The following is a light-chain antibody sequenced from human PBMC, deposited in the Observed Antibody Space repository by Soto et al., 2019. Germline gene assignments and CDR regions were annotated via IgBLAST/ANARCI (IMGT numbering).Light chain of an antibody. CDR1: SSNIGSNY. V-gene: IGLV1-47*01. J-gene: IGLJ2*01. CDR3: AAWDDSLSGVV. Sequence: QSVLTQPPSASGTPGQRVTISCSGSSSNIGSNYVYWYQQLPGTAPKLHIYRNNQRPSGVPDRFSGSTSGTSASLAISGLRSEDEADYYCAAWDDSLSGVVFGGGTKLTVL. CDR2: RNN.